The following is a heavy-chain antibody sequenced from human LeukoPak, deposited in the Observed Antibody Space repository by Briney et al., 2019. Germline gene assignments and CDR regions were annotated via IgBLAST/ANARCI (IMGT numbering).Heavy chain of an antibody. CDR3: ARGQWLAPHYFDY. D-gene: IGHD6-19*01. J-gene: IGHJ4*02. CDR2: ITNSGSTI. CDR1: GFTFSDYY. V-gene: IGHV3-11*04. Sequence: GGSLRLSCAASGFTFSDYYMSWIRQAPGKGREWVSYITNSGSTIYYADSVRGRFTISRDNANNSLYLQMNSLRAEDTAVYYCARGQWLAPHYFDYWGQGTLVTVSS.